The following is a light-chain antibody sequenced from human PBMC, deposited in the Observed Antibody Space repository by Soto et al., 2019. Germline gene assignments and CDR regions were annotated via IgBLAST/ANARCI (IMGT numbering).Light chain of an antibody. J-gene: IGKJ5*01. V-gene: IGKV3-20*01. CDR2: QTS. CDR1: QYINTR. CDR3: QQYGTSPQT. Sequence: EIVLTQSPATLSSFPGDRVTLSCRASQYINTRLAWYQHRPGQAPRLLIYQTSSRAAGLPDRFSGSGSGTDFSLTIIRLEPEDFAVYYCQQYGTSPQTFGQGTRLEIK.